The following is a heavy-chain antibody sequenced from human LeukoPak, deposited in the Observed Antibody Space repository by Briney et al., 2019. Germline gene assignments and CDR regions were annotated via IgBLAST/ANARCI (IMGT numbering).Heavy chain of an antibody. V-gene: IGHV3-74*01. CDR2: INSDGSST. J-gene: IGHJ3*02. Sequence: GGSLRLSCAASGFTFSSYWMHWVRQAPGKWLVWVSRINSDGSSTSYADSVKGRFTISRDNAKNTLYLQMNSLRAEDTAVYYCARDDYYDSSGYYYALHDAFDIWGQGTMVTVSS. CDR1: GFTFSSYW. D-gene: IGHD3-22*01. CDR3: ARDDYYDSSGYYYALHDAFDI.